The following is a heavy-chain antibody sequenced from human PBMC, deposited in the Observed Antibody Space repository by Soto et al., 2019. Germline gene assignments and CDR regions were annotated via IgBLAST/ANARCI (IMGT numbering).Heavy chain of an antibody. Sequence: QVELVQSGIEVKNPGSSVTVSCKASGDTFSNYAINWVRQAPGQGLEWMGGIIPFYDKPNYAENFLGRVTISADKFTATAYLEVRSLRSEATAVYFCARGYRELFFDAMDVWGRGPPVIVSS. J-gene: IGHJ6*02. V-gene: IGHV1-69*06. CDR1: GDTFSNYA. D-gene: IGHD3-10*01. CDR3: ARGYRELFFDAMDV. CDR2: IIPFYDKP.